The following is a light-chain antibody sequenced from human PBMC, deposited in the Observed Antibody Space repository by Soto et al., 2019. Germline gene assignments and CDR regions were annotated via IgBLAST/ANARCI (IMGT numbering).Light chain of an antibody. CDR3: QQYNNWPPYT. CDR1: QSISSD. J-gene: IGKJ2*01. Sequence: EVVMTQSPATLSVSPGERATLSCRASQSISSDLAWYQQKPGQAPRLLIHGASTRATGIPARFSGSGSGTEFTLTISSLRSEDFAVYYCQQYNNWPPYTFGQGTKLEIK. V-gene: IGKV3-15*01. CDR2: GAS.